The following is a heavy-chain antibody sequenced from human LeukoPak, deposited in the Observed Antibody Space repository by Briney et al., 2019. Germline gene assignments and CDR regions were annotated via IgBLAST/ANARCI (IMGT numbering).Heavy chain of an antibody. CDR1: GFTFSSYA. Sequence: GGSLRLSCAASGFTFSSYAMSWVRQAPGKGLEWVAVISYDGSNKYYADSVKGRFTISRDNSKNTLYLQMNSLRAEDTAVHYCARDSVDIVATIWGSFDYWGQGTLVTVSS. CDR2: ISYDGSNK. CDR3: ARDSVDIVATIWGSFDY. V-gene: IGHV3-30*04. J-gene: IGHJ4*02. D-gene: IGHD5-12*01.